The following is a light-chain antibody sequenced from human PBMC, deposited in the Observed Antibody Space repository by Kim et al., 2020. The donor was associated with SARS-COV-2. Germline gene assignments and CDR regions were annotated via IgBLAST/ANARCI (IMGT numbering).Light chain of an antibody. Sequence: PAQRVTTVCSGRSSNSGSNDVDWYQQLPRTAPKLLIYRNNQRPSGVPDRFSGSKSGTSASLAISGLRSEDEADYYCAAWDDSLSGPVFGGGTQLTVL. CDR2: RNN. CDR1: SSNSGSND. V-gene: IGLV1-47*01. J-gene: IGLJ3*02. CDR3: AAWDDSLSGPV.